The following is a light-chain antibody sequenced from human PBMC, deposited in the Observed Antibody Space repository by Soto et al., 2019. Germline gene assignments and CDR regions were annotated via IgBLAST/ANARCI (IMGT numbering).Light chain of an antibody. CDR2: KAS. CDR1: QSISNW. Sequence: DIQMTQSPSTLSASVGDRVTITCRASQSISNWLAWYQQKPGRAPKLLIYKASSLESGVSSRFSGSGSGTEFTLTISSLQPDDFGAYYCQQSYSYRTFGQGTKVEIK. V-gene: IGKV1-5*03. CDR3: QQSYSYRT. J-gene: IGKJ1*01.